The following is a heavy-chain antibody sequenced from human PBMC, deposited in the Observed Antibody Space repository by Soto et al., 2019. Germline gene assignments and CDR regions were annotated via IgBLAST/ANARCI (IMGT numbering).Heavy chain of an antibody. CDR2: IYYSGST. Sequence: PSETLSLTCTVSGGSISSYYWSWIRQPPGKGLEWIGYIYYSGSTNYNPSLKSRVTISVDTSKNQFSLKLSSVTAADTAVYYCARGRAVAGIGYWGQGTLVTVSS. D-gene: IGHD6-19*01. CDR3: ARGRAVAGIGY. V-gene: IGHV4-59*01. J-gene: IGHJ4*02. CDR1: GGSISSYY.